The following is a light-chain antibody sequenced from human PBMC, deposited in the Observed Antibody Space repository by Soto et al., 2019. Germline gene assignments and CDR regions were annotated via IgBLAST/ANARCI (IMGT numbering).Light chain of an antibody. Sequence: EIVLTQSPGTLSLSPGARATLSCRASQSVSSFLAWYQQKPGQAPRLLIYDASTRAAGVPARFSGSGSGTEFTLTISSLQSEDFAVYFCQQYADWPKTFGQGTKVDIK. V-gene: IGKV3-15*01. CDR2: DAS. CDR3: QQYADWPKT. J-gene: IGKJ1*01. CDR1: QSVSSF.